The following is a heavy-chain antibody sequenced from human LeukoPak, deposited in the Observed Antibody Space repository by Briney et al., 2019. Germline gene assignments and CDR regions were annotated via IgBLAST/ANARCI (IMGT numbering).Heavy chain of an antibody. CDR2: ISSSGSAI. CDR3: ARDLDYGDLTYYYGMDV. Sequence: PGGSLRLSCAASGFTFSGYYMSWIRQAPGKGLEWVSYISSSGSAIYYADSVKGRFTISRDNAKNSLYLQMNSLRAEDTAVYYCARDLDYGDLTYYYGMDVWGQGTTVTVSS. CDR1: GFTFSGYY. J-gene: IGHJ6*02. D-gene: IGHD4-17*01. V-gene: IGHV3-11*01.